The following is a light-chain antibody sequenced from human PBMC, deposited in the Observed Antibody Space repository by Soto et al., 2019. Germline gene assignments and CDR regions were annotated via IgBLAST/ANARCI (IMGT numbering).Light chain of an antibody. V-gene: IGLV1-40*01. CDR3: QSYDSSLSGYVI. J-gene: IGLJ2*01. CDR1: SSNIGTPYD. Sequence: QSVLTQPPSVSGAPGQRVTISCTGSSSNIGTPYDVHWYQQLPGTAPKLLIYGTSNRPSGVPDRFSGSKSGTSASLAITGLQAEDEADYYCQSYDSSLSGYVIFGGGTKVTVL. CDR2: GTS.